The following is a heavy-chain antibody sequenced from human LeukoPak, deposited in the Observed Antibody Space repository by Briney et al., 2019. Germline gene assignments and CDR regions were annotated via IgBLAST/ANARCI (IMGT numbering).Heavy chain of an antibody. V-gene: IGHV3-74*01. Sequence: SGGSLRLSCAASGFTFSTYWMHWVRQAPGEGLVWVSRIKSDGSDISYADSVKGRFTISRDNAKNTLYLQMNGLRAEDTAVYYCARGFWTGVEYWGQGALVTVSS. CDR3: ARGFWTGVEY. CDR1: GFTFSTYW. J-gene: IGHJ4*02. D-gene: IGHD3/OR15-3a*01. CDR2: IKSDGSDI.